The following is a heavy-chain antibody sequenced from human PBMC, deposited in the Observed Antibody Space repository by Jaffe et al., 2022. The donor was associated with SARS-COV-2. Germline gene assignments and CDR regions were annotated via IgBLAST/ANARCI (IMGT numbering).Heavy chain of an antibody. J-gene: IGHJ4*02. CDR2: IYSGGNT. D-gene: IGHD1-1*01. CDR1: GASISSDSYY. Sequence: QVQLQESGPGLVKPSQTLSLTCTVSGASISSDSYYWSWIRQPAGKGLEWIGRIYSGGNTNYNPSLRSRVTISLDTSKNQFSLELRSVTAADTAVYYCVRDWTRLEHVYWGQGTLVTVSS. CDR3: VRDWTRLEHVY. V-gene: IGHV4-61*02.